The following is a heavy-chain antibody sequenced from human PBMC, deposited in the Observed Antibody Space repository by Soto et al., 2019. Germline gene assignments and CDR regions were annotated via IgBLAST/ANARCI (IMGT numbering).Heavy chain of an antibody. CDR2: ISVSVGST. CDR1: GFPFAPST. CDR3: AKRDVPHSTSNAYFYDH. J-gene: IGHJ4*02. Sequence: EVQLLQSGGGLVQPGGSLTLSCGVSGFPFAPSTMSWVRQAPGKGLEWVSTISVSVGSTYSADSVQGRFTVSSDISVNTLCLRMTSLTADDTAVYFCAKRDVPHSTSNAYFYDHWGRGVLVTVSS. V-gene: IGHV3-23*01. D-gene: IGHD2-21*02.